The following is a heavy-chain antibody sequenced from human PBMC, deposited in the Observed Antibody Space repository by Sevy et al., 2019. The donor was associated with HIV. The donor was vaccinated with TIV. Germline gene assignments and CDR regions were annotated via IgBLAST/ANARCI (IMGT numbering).Heavy chain of an antibody. V-gene: IGHV1-24*01. Sequence: ASVKVSCKVSEYTLTQLSMHWVRQAPGKGLEWMGSFDPEDGKILYAQKFQGRVTMTEGTSTDTAYMELSSLRSEDTAIYYCATTKDYYDNSASPFDYWGQGTLVTVSS. D-gene: IGHD3-22*01. CDR1: EYTLTQLS. J-gene: IGHJ4*02. CDR2: FDPEDGKI. CDR3: ATTKDYYDNSASPFDY.